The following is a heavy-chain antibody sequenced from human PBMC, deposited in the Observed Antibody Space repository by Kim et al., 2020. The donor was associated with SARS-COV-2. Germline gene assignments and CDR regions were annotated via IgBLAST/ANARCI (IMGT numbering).Heavy chain of an antibody. Sequence: GGSLRLSCAASGFTFSSYGMHWVRQAPGKGLEWVAVISYDGSNKYYADSVKGRFTISRDNSKNTLYLQMNSLRAEDTAVYYCAKDRGGSYSYFDYWGQGTVVTVTS. CDR2: ISYDGSNK. CDR3: AKDRGGSYSYFDY. V-gene: IGHV3-30*18. D-gene: IGHD1-26*01. J-gene: IGHJ4*02. CDR1: GFTFSSYG.